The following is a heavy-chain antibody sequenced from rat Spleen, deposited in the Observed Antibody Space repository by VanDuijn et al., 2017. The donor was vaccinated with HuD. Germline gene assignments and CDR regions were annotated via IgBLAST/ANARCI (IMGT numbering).Heavy chain of an antibody. CDR3: TRPNNPYWYFDF. CDR1: GFSLTSNG. Sequence: QVQLKESGPGLVQPSQTLSLTCPVSGFSLTSNGVSWVRKPPGKGLEWIAAISSNGSTYYNSALTSRLSISRDTSKSQVFLKMNSLQTEDTAIYFCTRPNNPYWYFDFWGPGTMVTVSS. V-gene: IGHV2S12*01. J-gene: IGHJ1*01. CDR2: ISSNGST. D-gene: IGHD1-5*01.